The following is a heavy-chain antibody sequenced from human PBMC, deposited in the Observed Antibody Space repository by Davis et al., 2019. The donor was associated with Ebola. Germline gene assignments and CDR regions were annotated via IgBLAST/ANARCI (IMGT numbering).Heavy chain of an antibody. D-gene: IGHD3-10*01. CDR3: ARGITMVRGYDWFDP. V-gene: IGHV1-18*01. J-gene: IGHJ5*02. CDR1: GYTFTSYA. CDR2: ISAYNGNT. Sequence: ASVKVSCKASGYTFTSYAMHWVRQAPGQRLEWMGWISAYNGNTNYAQKLQGRVTMTTDTSTSTAYMELRSLRSDDTAVYYCARGITMVRGYDWFDPWGQGTLVTVSS.